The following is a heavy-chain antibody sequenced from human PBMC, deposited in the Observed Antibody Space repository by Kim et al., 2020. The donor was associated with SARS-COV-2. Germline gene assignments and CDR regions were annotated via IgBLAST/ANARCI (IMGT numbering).Heavy chain of an antibody. CDR3: VRGEIYIYNLMDF. CDR2: INIDGSDT. Sequence: GGSLRLSCAASGFPFSSYWMYWVRQAPGKGLVWVSRINIDGSDTAYADSVRGRFTMSRDNAKNMVYLEMSSLGAEDTAVYFCVRGEIYIYNLMDFWGKGTTVPLPS. J-gene: IGHJ6*04. V-gene: IGHV3-74*01. D-gene: IGHD1-1*01. CDR1: GFPFSSYW.